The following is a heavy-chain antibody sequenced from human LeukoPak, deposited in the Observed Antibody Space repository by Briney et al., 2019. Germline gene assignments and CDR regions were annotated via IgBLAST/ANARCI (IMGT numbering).Heavy chain of an antibody. J-gene: IGHJ4*02. CDR1: GFTFSSYA. V-gene: IGHV3-23*01. CDR2: ISGSGGST. Sequence: GGSLRLSCAASGFTFSSYAMSWVRQAPGKGLEWVSAISGSGGSTYYADSAKGRFTISRDNSKNTLYLQMNSLRAEDTAVYYCAKAQQWLVEFDYWGQGTLVTVSS. CDR3: AKAQQWLVEFDY. D-gene: IGHD6-19*01.